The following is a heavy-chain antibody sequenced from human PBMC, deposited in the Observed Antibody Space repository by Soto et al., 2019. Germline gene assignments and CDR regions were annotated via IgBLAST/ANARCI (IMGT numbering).Heavy chain of an antibody. CDR1: GGSISSYY. CDR2: IYYSGST. V-gene: IGHV4-59*01. D-gene: IGHD5-12*01. CDR3: ARDRGGGSGYDYVPRFDP. Sequence: PSETLSLTCTVSGGSISSYYWSWIRQPPGKGLEWIGYIYYSGSTNYNPSLKSRVTISVDTSKNQFSLKLSSVTAADTAVYYCARDRGGGSGYDYVPRFDPWGQGTLVTVSS. J-gene: IGHJ5*02.